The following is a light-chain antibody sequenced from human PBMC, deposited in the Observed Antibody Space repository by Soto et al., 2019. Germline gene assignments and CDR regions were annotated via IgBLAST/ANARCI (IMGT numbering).Light chain of an antibody. CDR2: AVS. Sequence: DIQMTQSPSSLSASVGDRVTITCRTSQRIDSYLNWYQHKPGQAPKLLIYAVSSLQSGVPSRFSGSGSGTFFILTINIFQAKVFATYYCKQSHSSPPTFGGGTKV. CDR3: KQSHSSPPT. V-gene: IGKV1-39*01. CDR1: QRIDSY. J-gene: IGKJ4*01.